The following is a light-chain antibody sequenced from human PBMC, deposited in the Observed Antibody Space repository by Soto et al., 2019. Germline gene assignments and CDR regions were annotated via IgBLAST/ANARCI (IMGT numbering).Light chain of an antibody. Sequence: DIQMTQSPSTLSASVGDRVTITCRASQSISSWLAWYQQKPGKAPKLLIYKASSLESGVPDRFSGSGSGTDFTLTISRLEPEDFAMYYCLHHGSSLWTFGQGTKVDIK. CDR2: KAS. CDR1: QSISSW. V-gene: IGKV1-5*03. CDR3: LHHGSSLWT. J-gene: IGKJ1*01.